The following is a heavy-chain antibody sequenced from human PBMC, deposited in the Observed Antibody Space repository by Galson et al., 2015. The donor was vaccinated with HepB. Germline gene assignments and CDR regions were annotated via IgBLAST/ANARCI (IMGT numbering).Heavy chain of an antibody. CDR3: TTIPRDILTGYNENWFDP. CDR2: IKSKTDGGTT. Sequence: SLRLSCAASGFTFSNAWMSWVRQAPGKGLEWVGRIKSKTDGGTTDYAAPVKGRFTISRDDSKNTLYLQMNSLKTEDTAVYYCTTIPRDILTGYNENWFDPWGQGTLVTVSS. CDR1: GFTFSNAW. J-gene: IGHJ5*02. V-gene: IGHV3-15*01. D-gene: IGHD3-9*01.